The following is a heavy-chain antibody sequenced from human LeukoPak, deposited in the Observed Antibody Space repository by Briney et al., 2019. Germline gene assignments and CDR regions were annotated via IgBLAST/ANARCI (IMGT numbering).Heavy chain of an antibody. CDR1: GFTFSSYG. J-gene: IGHJ4*02. CDR3: AKGYCSGGSCYRDY. D-gene: IGHD2-15*01. V-gene: IGHV3-30*18. CDR2: ISYDGSNT. Sequence: AGSLRLSCAASGFTFSSYGMHWVRQAPGKGLEWVAVISYDGSNTYYADSVKGRFTISRDNSKNTLYLQMNSLRAEDTAVYYCAKGYCSGGSCYRDYWGQGTLVTVSS.